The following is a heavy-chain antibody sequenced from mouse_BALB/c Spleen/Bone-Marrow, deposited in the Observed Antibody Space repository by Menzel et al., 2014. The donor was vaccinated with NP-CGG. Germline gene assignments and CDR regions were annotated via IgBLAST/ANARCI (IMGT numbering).Heavy chain of an antibody. J-gene: IGHJ4*01. CDR3: ARDGYSSLAMDY. CDR1: GYTFSGYW. V-gene: IGHV1-9*01. CDR2: ILPGSTST. D-gene: IGHD2-3*01. Sequence: QVQLQQSGAELMKPGASVKISCKPTGYTFSGYWIEWVKQRPGHGLEWIGEILPGSTSTNYNEKFKDKATFTADTSSNTAYMQLSSLTSEDSAVYYCARDGYSSLAMDYWGQGTSGTVST.